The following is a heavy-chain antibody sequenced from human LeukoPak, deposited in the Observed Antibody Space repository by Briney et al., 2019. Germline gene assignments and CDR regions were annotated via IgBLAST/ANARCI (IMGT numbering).Heavy chain of an antibody. J-gene: IGHJ1*01. CDR1: GFSFNTYS. D-gene: IGHD3-22*01. Sequence: GGSLRLSCAASGFSFNTYSMNWVRQAPGKGLEWVSYISSGSTYIYYADSVKGRFTISRDNGKNSLYLQMNSLRAEDTAVYYCARKGYYASSGYLGYFQRWGQGTLATVSS. CDR3: ARKGYYASSGYLGYFQR. CDR2: ISSGSTYI. V-gene: IGHV3-21*01.